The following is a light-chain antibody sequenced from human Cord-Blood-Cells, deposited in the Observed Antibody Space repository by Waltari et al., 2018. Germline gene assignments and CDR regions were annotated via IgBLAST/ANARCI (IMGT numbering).Light chain of an antibody. V-gene: IGKV1-5*01. Sequence: DIQMTQSPSTLSASVGDRVTITCRASQSISSWLAWYQQKPGKAPKLLIYDASSLESGVPSRFSGSRSGTEFTLNISSLQPDDFATYYCQQYNSYLYTFGQGTKLEIK. J-gene: IGKJ2*01. CDR1: QSISSW. CDR2: DAS. CDR3: QQYNSYLYT.